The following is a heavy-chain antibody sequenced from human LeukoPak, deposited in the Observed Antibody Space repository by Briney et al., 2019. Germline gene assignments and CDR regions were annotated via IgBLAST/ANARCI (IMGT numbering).Heavy chain of an antibody. Sequence: ASVKVSCKASGGTFSSYAISWVRQAPGQGLEWMGGIIPIFGTANYAQKFQGRVTITADESTSTAYMELSSLRSEDTAVYYCARVKVVIAMRTRVDAFDIWGQGTMVTVSS. CDR3: ARVKVVIAMRTRVDAFDI. V-gene: IGHV1-69*13. CDR2: IIPIFGTA. J-gene: IGHJ3*02. CDR1: GGTFSSYA. D-gene: IGHD2-21*01.